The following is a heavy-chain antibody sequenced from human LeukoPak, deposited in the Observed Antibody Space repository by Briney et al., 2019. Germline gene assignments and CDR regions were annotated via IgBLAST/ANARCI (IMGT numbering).Heavy chain of an antibody. D-gene: IGHD5-18*01. CDR1: GGSISSSSYY. J-gene: IGHJ4*02. CDR2: IYYSGNT. V-gene: IGHV4-39*01. CDR3: ASNLYSYGFDY. Sequence: SETLSLTCTVSGGSISSSSYYWGWVRQPPGKGLEWIGSIYYSGNTYYTPSLKSRLTISVDTSKNQFSLKLSSVTAADTAVHYCASNLYSYGFDYWGQGTLVTVSS.